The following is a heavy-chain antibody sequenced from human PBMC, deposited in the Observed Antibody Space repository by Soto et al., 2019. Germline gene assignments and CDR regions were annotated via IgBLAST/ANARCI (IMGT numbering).Heavy chain of an antibody. Sequence: QTLSLTCAISGDGVSRYSAAWNWVRQSPSRGLEWLGRTLYRSNFFNEYAVSVSGRITINADTSKNQFSLQLNSVTPEDTAVYYCTRGKLTYYAMDVWGQGTTVTVSS. CDR3: TRGKLTYYAMDV. J-gene: IGHJ6*02. CDR1: GDGVSRYSAA. D-gene: IGHD7-27*01. V-gene: IGHV6-1*01. CDR2: TLYRSNFFN.